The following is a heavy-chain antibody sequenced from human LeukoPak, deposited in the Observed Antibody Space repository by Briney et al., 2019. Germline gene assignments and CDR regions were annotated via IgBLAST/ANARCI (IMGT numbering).Heavy chain of an antibody. D-gene: IGHD2-21*02. CDR2: ISSSGDYI. V-gene: IGHV3-21*01. CDR1: GFTFSSYT. J-gene: IGHJ4*02. Sequence: GGSLRLSCAASGFTFSSYTMIWVRQAPGKGLEWVSSISSSGDYIYYADSVRGRFTISRVNAKNSLYLQMNSLRAEDTAMYYCARATLAYCAGDCVSRWGQGTLVTVSS. CDR3: ARATLAYCAGDCVSR.